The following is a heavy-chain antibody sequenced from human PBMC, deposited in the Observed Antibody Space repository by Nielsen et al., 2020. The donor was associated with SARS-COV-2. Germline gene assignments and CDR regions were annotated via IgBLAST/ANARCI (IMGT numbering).Heavy chain of an antibody. V-gene: IGHV3-9*01. J-gene: IGHJ4*02. Sequence: SLKISCVGSGFTFDDYAMHWVRQAPGKGLEWVSGISWNSVSIDYADSVKGRFTISRDNAKSSLYLQMNSLRAEDTALYYCAKAQAYDSSGYYSITYYFDYWGQGTLVTVSS. CDR1: GFTFDDYA. CDR2: ISWNSVSI. CDR3: AKAQAYDSSGYYSITYYFDY. D-gene: IGHD3-22*01.